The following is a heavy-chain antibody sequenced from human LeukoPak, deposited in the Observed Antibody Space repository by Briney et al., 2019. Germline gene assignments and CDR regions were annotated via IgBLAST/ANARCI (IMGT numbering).Heavy chain of an antibody. CDR3: ARGTPLQFLEWLSASFDS. CDR1: GFIFSSYS. V-gene: IGHV3-21*01. Sequence: GGSLRLSCAASGFIFSSYSMNWVRQAPGKGLEWVSSISSVVTYIYYADSVKGRFTISRDNAKNSLYLQMNNLRAEDTAVYYCARGTPLQFLEWLSASFDSWGQGTLVTVSS. J-gene: IGHJ4*02. CDR2: ISSVVTYI. D-gene: IGHD3-3*01.